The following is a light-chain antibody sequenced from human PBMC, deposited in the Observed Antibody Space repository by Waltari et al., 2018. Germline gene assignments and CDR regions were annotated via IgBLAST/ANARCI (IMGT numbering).Light chain of an antibody. J-gene: IGLJ3*02. CDR3: SSYTSSSTWV. Sequence: QSALTQPASMSGSPGQSITVSCTGTSSDVGGYNYVSWYQQHPGKAPKLMIYDVSKRPSGVSNRFSGSKSGNTASLTISGLQAEDEADYYCSSYTSSSTWVFGGGTKVTVL. CDR1: SSDVGGYNY. CDR2: DVS. V-gene: IGLV2-14*01.